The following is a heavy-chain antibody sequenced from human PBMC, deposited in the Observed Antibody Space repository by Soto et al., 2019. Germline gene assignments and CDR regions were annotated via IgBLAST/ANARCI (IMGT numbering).Heavy chain of an antibody. Sequence: QITLKESGPTLVKPTQTLTLTCTFSGFSLSTSGVGVGWIRQPPGKSLEWLALIYWNDDKRYSPSLKSRLTITKDTSKNQVVLTMTNMDPVDTATYYCAHIVGAPSRRSFDYWGQGTLVTVSS. D-gene: IGHD1-26*01. J-gene: IGHJ4*02. CDR2: IYWNDDK. CDR3: AHIVGAPSRRSFDY. CDR1: GFSLSTSGVG. V-gene: IGHV2-5*01.